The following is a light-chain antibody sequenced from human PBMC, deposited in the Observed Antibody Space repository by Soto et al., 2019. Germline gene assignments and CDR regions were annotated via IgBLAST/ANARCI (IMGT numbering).Light chain of an antibody. V-gene: IGLV1-40*01. CDR3: QSYDTGLSGYV. CDR2: GNI. J-gene: IGLJ1*01. CDR1: SSNIGTGYD. Sequence: VLTQPPSVSGAPGQRVTISCTGSSSNIGTGYDVHWYQQLPGTAPKLLIYGNINRPSGVPDRFSGSKSGTSASLAITGLQAEDEADYFCQSYDTGLSGYVFGTGTKLTVL.